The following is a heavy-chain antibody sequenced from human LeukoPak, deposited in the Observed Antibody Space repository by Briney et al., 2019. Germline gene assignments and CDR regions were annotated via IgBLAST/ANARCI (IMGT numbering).Heavy chain of an antibody. V-gene: IGHV1-18*01. J-gene: IGHJ6*03. CDR3: AKAGPPIHYYYMDV. Sequence: ASVKVSCKASGYIFSSYGINWVRQAPAQGLEWMGWISAYNGDTNYAQNLQGRVTMTTDTSTSTAHMELGTLRSDDTAVYYCAKAGPPIHYYYMDVWGKGTTVTISS. CDR2: ISAYNGDT. CDR1: GYIFSSYG.